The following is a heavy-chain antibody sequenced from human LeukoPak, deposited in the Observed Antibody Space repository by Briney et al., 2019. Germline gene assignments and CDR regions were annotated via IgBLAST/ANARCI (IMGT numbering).Heavy chain of an antibody. CDR2: ISSSSSAI. Sequence: GGSLRLSCAASGFTFSSYSMNWVRQAPGKGLEWVSYISSSSSAIYYADSVKGRFTIPRDNAKNSLYLQMNSLRDEDTAVYYCAGSPTSAAYYYYGMDVWGQGTTVTVSS. CDR1: GFTFSSYS. V-gene: IGHV3-48*02. CDR3: AGSPTSAAYYYYGMDV. D-gene: IGHD1-26*01. J-gene: IGHJ6*02.